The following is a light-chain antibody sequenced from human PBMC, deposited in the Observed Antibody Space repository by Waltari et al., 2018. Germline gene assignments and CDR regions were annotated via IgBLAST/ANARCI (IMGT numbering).Light chain of an antibody. CDR1: QSVSNY. CDR2: DAS. J-gene: IGKJ4*01. V-gene: IGKV3-11*01. Sequence: IVLTQSPATLSLSPEDRATLSCRASQSVSNYLAWYQQKHGQAPRLLIYDASNSATSIPARFIGSGAATDFTLTISSLEPEDFAVYYCQQRSNWPPLTFGGGTKVEI. CDR3: QQRSNWPPLT.